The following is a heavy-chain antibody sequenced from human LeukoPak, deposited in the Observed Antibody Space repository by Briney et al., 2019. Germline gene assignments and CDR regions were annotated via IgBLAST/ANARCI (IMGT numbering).Heavy chain of an antibody. CDR3: ASHTSRDHLEWLFSPFDM. Sequence: SETLTLTCSVSGDSITSSSYYWPWIRQPPGKGRGWVGSRCSRGDPYYNPSLTGRATMYVDTSNDQYSLKLSYVTAADTAVYYCASHTSRDHLEWLFSPFDMWGQGRMVTVSS. V-gene: IGHV4-39*01. CDR1: GDSITSSSYY. CDR2: RCSRGDP. J-gene: IGHJ3*02. D-gene: IGHD3-3*01.